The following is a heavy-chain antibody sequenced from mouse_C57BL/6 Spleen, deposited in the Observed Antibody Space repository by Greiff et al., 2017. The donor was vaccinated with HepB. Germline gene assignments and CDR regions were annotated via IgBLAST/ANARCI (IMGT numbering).Heavy chain of an antibody. CDR1: GYAFSSSW. CDR3: AREGDYYGSSYGYFDV. J-gene: IGHJ1*03. V-gene: IGHV1-82*01. Sequence: QVQLKESGPELVKPGASVKISCKASGYAFSSSWMNWVKLRPGKGLEWIGRIYPGDGDTNYIGKFKGKATLTADKSSSTAYMQLSSLTSEDSAVYFCAREGDYYGSSYGYFDVWGTGTTVTVTS. D-gene: IGHD1-1*01. CDR2: IYPGDGDT.